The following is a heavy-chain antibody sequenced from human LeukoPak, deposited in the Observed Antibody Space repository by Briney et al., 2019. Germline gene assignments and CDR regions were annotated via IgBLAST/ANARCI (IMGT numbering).Heavy chain of an antibody. J-gene: IGHJ3*02. CDR2: VNGDGSST. CDR1: GFTFSSFW. D-gene: IGHD4-17*01. CDR3: ARPQRGDLYGFDI. V-gene: IGHV3-74*01. Sequence: GGSLRLSCAASGFTFSSFWMHWVRQAPGKGLVWVARVNGDGSSTTYADSVRGRFTSSRDSAKNTVYLQMNSLRAEDTAVYYGARPQRGDLYGFDIWGHGRMVTVRS.